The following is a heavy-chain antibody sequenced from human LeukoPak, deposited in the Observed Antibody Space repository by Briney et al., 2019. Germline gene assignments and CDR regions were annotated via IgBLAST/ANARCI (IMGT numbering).Heavy chain of an antibody. J-gene: IGHJ4*02. V-gene: IGHV4-39*01. D-gene: IGHD3-10*01. CDR1: GGSISSSTYL. Sequence: SETLSLTCTVSGGSISSSTYLWGWIRQPPGEGLEWIGFIFYSVSNYYSPSLKSRVTVSVDTSNNQFSLRLSSVTAADTAVYFCAGQGVIISYFDYWGQGALVTVSS. CDR2: IFYSVSN. CDR3: AGQGVIISYFDY.